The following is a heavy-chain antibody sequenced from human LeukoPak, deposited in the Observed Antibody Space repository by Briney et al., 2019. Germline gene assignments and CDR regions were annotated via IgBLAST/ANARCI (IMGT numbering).Heavy chain of an antibody. CDR3: AKGRYCSGGSCF. J-gene: IGHJ4*02. CDR1: GFTFSSYA. D-gene: IGHD2-15*01. CDR2: ISGSGGST. V-gene: IGHV3-23*01. Sequence: GGSLRPSCAASGFTFSSYAMSWVRQAPGKGLEWVSAISGSGGSTYYADSVKDRFTISRDNSKNTLYLQMNSLRAEDTAVYYCAKGRYCSGGSCFWGQGTLVTVSS.